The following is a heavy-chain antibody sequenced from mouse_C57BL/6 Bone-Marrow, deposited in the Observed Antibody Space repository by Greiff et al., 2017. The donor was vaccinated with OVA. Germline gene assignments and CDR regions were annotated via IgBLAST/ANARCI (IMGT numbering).Heavy chain of an antibody. V-gene: IGHV1-74*01. CDR2: IHPSDSDT. CDR1: GYTFTSYW. D-gene: IGHD1-1*01. CDR3: AIGGYYGAPAWFAY. J-gene: IGHJ3*01. Sequence: VKLQQPGAELVKPGASVKVSCKASGYTFTSYWMHWVKQRPGQGLEWIGRIHPSDSDTNYNQKFKGKATLTVDKSSSTAYMQLSSLTSEDSAVYYCAIGGYYGAPAWFAYWGQGTLVTVSA.